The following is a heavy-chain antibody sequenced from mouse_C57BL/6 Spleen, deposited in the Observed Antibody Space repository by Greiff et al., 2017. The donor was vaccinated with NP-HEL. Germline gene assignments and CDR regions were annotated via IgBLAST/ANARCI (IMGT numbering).Heavy chain of an antibody. D-gene: IGHD1-1*01. CDR1: GYAFSSYW. V-gene: IGHV1-80*01. CDR3: ARSGISITTVVATHWYFDV. J-gene: IGHJ1*03. CDR2: IYPGDGDT. Sequence: VMLVESGAELVKPGASVKISCKASGYAFSSYWMNWVKQRPGKGLEWIGQIYPGDGDTNYNGKFKGKATLTADKSSSTAYMQLSSLTSEDSAVYFCARSGISITTVVATHWYFDVWGTGTTVTVSS.